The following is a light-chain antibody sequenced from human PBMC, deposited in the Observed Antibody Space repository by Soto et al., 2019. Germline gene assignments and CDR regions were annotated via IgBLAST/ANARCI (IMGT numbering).Light chain of an antibody. CDR1: SSNIGSNA. Sequence: QSVLTQPPSASGTPGQRVTISCSGSSSNIGSNALNWYQQLPGTAPTLLINSHNPRPSGVPDRCSGSKSGTSASLATNGLQSEDEADYYCAAWDDSHKGVVFGGGTKLTVL. V-gene: IGLV1-44*01. CDR3: AAWDDSHKGVV. CDR2: SHN. J-gene: IGLJ2*01.